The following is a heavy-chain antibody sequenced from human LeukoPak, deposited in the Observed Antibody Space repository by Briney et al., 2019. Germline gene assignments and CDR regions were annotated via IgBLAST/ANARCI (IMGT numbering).Heavy chain of an antibody. V-gene: IGHV4-38-2*02. CDR2: IYRSGST. J-gene: IGHJ5*02. D-gene: IGHD3-10*01. Sequence: SETLSLTCTVSGYSISSGYYWVWIRQPRGKGLEWIRSIYRSGSTNYNPSLKSRVTISVDTSKNQFSLKVNSVTAADTAVYYCARNLWEGDYYGNNWFDPWGQGILVTVSS. CDR3: ARNLWEGDYYGNNWFDP. CDR1: GYSISSGYY.